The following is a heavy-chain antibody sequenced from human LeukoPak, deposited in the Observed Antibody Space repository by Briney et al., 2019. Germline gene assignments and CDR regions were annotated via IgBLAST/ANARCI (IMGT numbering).Heavy chain of an antibody. CDR2: ISWNSGSI. V-gene: IGHV3-9*01. J-gene: IGHJ4*02. D-gene: IGHD6-6*01. CDR1: GFTFDDYA. Sequence: SLRLSCAASGFTFDDYAMHWVRQAPGKGLEWVSGISWNSGSIGYADSVKGRFTIPRDNAKNSLYLQMNSLRAEDTALYYCAKLLSSSSGDYWGQGTLVTVSS. CDR3: AKLLSSSSGDY.